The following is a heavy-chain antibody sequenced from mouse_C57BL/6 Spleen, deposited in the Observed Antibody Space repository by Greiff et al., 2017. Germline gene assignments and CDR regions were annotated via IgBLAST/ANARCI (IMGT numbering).Heavy chain of an antibody. D-gene: IGHD1-1*01. J-gene: IGHJ2*01. V-gene: IGHV1-15*01. Sequence: QVQLQQSGAELVRPGASVTLSCKASGYTFTDYEMHWVKQTPVHGLEWIGTIDPGTGGTAYNQKFKGKAILTADNTSSTAYMQLRSLTSEDSAGYCCTIASSNFEYWGKGTTLTVAS. CDR3: TIASSNFEY. CDR2: IDPGTGGT. CDR1: GYTFTDYE.